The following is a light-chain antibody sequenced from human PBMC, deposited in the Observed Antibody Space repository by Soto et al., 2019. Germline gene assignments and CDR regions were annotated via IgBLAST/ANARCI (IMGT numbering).Light chain of an antibody. J-gene: IGLJ1*01. CDR2: DVS. CDR3: SSYTSSSTLDV. CDR1: SSDVGGYNY. Sequence: QSALTQPASVSGSPGHSITIFCTGTSSDVGGYNYVSWYQQHPGKAPKLMIYDVSNRPSGVSNRFSGSKSGNTASLTISGLQAEDEADYYCSSYTSSSTLDVFGTGTKVTVL. V-gene: IGLV2-14*01.